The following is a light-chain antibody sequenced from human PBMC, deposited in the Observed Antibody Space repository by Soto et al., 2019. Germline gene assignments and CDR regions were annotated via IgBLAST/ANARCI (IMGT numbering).Light chain of an antibody. CDR1: QSVKTF. CDR2: DAS. J-gene: IGKJ4*01. V-gene: IGKV3-11*01. CDR3: QQYTNWPLT. Sequence: EIVLTQSPATLSLSPGERATLSCRASQSVKTFLLWYQHRPGQAPRVLIYDASHRATGIPARFRGSGSGTEFTLTISSLQSEDSAVYYCQQYTNWPLTFGGGTKVDIK.